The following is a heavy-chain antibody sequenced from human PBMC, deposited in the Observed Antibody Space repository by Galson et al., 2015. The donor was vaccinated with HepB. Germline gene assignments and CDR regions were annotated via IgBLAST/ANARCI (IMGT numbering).Heavy chain of an antibody. Sequence: ETLSLTCTVSGGSISSSSYYWGWIRQPPGKGLEWIGSIYYSGSTYYNPSLKSRVTISVDTSKNQFSLKLSSVTAADTAVYYCAREDSSSWPVPHWYGMDVWGQGTTVTVSS. J-gene: IGHJ6*02. CDR3: AREDSSSWPVPHWYGMDV. CDR2: IYYSGST. V-gene: IGHV4-39*07. CDR1: GGSISSSSYY. D-gene: IGHD6-13*01.